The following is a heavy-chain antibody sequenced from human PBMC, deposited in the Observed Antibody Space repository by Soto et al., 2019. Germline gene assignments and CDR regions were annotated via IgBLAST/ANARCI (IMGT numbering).Heavy chain of an antibody. CDR3: AKGTARVTAQHFDS. J-gene: IGHJ4*02. CDR1: GFTVTAFA. Sequence: LRLCGASAGFTVTAFASSWVRQAPGTGLEWVASISGTGSTTYYGDSVTGRFTVSRDNSKNMVYLQMKSLRPEDTAVYFCAKGTARVTAQHFDSWGQGTRVTVSS. CDR2: ISGTGSTT. D-gene: IGHD2-21*02. V-gene: IGHV3-23*01.